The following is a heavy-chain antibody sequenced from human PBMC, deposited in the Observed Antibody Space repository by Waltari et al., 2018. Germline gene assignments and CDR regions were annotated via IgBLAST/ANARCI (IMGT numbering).Heavy chain of an antibody. D-gene: IGHD3-10*01. CDR3: ARHGGQGSGSQSDY. V-gene: IGHV4-39*01. CDR1: GGSISSRIYY. CDR2: AYHNGNT. Sequence: QLQLQESGPGLVKPSETLSLTCTVSGGSISSRIYYWGWIRQPPGKGLEWFGSAYHNGNTYNDPSVKSRVTILVEMSKNQFSLELSSVTAADTAVDDCARHGGQGSGSQSDYWGQGSLVTVSS. J-gene: IGHJ4*02.